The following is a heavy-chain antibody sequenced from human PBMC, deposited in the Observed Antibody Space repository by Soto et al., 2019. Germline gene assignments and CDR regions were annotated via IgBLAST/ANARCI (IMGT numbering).Heavy chain of an antibody. CDR2: IDPSDSYT. CDR1: GYSFTSYR. J-gene: IGHJ6*02. D-gene: IGHD2-21*01. Sequence: PGESLKISCKGSGYSFTSYRISWVRQMPGKGLEWMGRIDPSDSYTNYSPSFQGHVTISADKSISTAYLQLSILKAPDAAMYYCAKRIIDWAIRPGYYYCMDVWGQGTMVTVSS. V-gene: IGHV5-10-1*01. CDR3: AKRIIDWAIRPGYYYCMDV.